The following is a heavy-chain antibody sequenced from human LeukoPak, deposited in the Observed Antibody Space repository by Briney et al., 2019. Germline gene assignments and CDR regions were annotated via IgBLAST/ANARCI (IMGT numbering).Heavy chain of an antibody. CDR1: GGTFSSYA. D-gene: IGHD2-15*01. J-gene: IGHJ4*02. V-gene: IGHV1-69*04. Sequence: SVKVSCKASGGTFSSYAISWVRQAPGQGLEWMGRIIPILGIANYAQKFQGRVTITAGKSTSTAYMELSSLRSEDTALYYCARDKTHLGYCSGGSCYSASFDYWGQGTLVTVSS. CDR2: IIPILGIA. CDR3: ARDKTHLGYCSGGSCYSASFDY.